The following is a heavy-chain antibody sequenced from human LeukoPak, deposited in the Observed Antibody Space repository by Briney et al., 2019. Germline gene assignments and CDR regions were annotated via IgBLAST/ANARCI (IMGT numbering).Heavy chain of an antibody. CDR1: DYSISSGYY. Sequence: SETLSLTCAVSDYSISSGYYWGWIRQPPGKRLEWIGTIYHSGSTYYNPSLKSRVTISVDTSKNQFSLKLSSVTAADTAVYYCARTGGNSGWYYFDYWGQGTLVTVSS. CDR2: IYHSGST. CDR3: ARTGGNSGWYYFDY. D-gene: IGHD6-19*01. V-gene: IGHV4-38-2*01. J-gene: IGHJ4*02.